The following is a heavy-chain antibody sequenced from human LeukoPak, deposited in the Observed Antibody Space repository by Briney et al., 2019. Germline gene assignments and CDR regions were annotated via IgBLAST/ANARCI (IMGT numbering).Heavy chain of an antibody. D-gene: IGHD6-13*01. Sequence: SETLSLTCTVSGGSISSYYWSWIRQPAGKGLEWIGRIYTSGSTNYNPSLKSRVTMSVDTSKNQFSLKLNSVTAADTAVYYCARAVSWTDYYYYMDVWGKGTTVTVSS. J-gene: IGHJ6*03. V-gene: IGHV4-4*07. CDR2: IYTSGST. CDR1: GGSISSYY. CDR3: ARAVSWTDYYYYMDV.